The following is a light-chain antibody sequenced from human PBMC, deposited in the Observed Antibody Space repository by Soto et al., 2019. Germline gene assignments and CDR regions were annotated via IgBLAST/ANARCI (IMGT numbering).Light chain of an antibody. J-gene: IGKJ3*01. CDR3: MQALQTSFT. Sequence: DIVMTQSPLSLSVTPGAAASISCRCSQSLLHRNGNNYLDWYLQKPGQSPQLLISLASNRASGVPDRFSGSGSGTDFTLHISRVEAEDVGVYYCMQALQTSFTFGPGTKVDL. CDR1: QSLLHRNGNNY. V-gene: IGKV2-28*01. CDR2: LAS.